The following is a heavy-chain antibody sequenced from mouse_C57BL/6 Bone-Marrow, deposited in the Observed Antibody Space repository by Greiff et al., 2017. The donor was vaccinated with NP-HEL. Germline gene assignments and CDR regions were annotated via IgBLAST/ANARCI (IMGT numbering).Heavy chain of an antibody. J-gene: IGHJ2*01. CDR1: GYTFTDYY. V-gene: IGHV1-26*01. Sequence: VQLQQSGPELVKPGASVKISCKASGYTFTDYYMNWVKQSHGKSLEWIGDINPNNGGTSYNQKFKGKATLTVDKSSSTAYMELRSLTSEDSAVYYCAREERGLRYYWGQGTTLTVSS. D-gene: IGHD1-1*01. CDR3: AREERGLRYY. CDR2: INPNNGGT.